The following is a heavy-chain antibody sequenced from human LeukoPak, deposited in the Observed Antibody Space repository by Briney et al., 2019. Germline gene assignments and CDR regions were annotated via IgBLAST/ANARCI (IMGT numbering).Heavy chain of an antibody. CDR3: ATHIAVASPFDY. J-gene: IGHJ4*02. D-gene: IGHD6-19*01. CDR1: GYTFTSYD. V-gene: IGHV1-8*01. Sequence: GASVKVSCKASGYTFTSYDINWVRQATGQGLEWMGWMNPNSGNTGYAQKFQGRVTMTRNTSISTAYMELSSLRSEDTAVYYCATHIAVASPFDYWGQGTLVTVSS. CDR2: MNPNSGNT.